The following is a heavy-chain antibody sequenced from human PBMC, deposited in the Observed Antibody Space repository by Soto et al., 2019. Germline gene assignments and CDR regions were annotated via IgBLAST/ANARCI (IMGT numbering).Heavy chain of an antibody. D-gene: IGHD1-1*01. CDR3: ATGTNGTTGWYHP. CDR1: GYTLTDFY. J-gene: IGHJ5*02. CDR2: INPKTGDI. V-gene: IGHV1-2*02. Sequence: QEQLVQSGTEVKKPGASVTVSCKSSGYTLTDFYLHWLRQAPGQGLEWVGWINPKTGDIKSSQKFQGRVTMSRDTSVSTAYIDLTSLTSDDTAMYYCATGTNGTTGWYHPWGQGTRVTVSS.